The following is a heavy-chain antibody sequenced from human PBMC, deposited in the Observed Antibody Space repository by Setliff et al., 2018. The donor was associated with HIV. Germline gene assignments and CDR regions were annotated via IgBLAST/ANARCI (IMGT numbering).Heavy chain of an antibody. Sequence: PGGSLRLSCAASGFTFSNAWMSWVRQAPGQGLVWVSRINVDGSSISYADSVKGRFTISRDNAKNTLFLQMNSLRAEDTAVYYCARLPQDVRSSIDFWGQGTLVTVSS. CDR1: GFTFSNAW. V-gene: IGHV3-74*01. CDR2: INVDGSSI. D-gene: IGHD6-6*01. J-gene: IGHJ4*02. CDR3: ARLPQDVRSSIDF.